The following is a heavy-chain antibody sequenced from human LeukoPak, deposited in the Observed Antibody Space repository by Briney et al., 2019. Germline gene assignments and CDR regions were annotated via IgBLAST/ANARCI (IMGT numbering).Heavy chain of an antibody. J-gene: IGHJ4*02. CDR1: GFTFSSYS. CDR3: ATYSSGWYLVY. CDR2: ISGDSATT. V-gene: IGHV3-48*02. D-gene: IGHD6-19*01. Sequence: GGSLSLSCAASGFTFSSYSMNWVRQAPGKGLEWVAYISGDSATTYYADSVRGRFTISRDNAENSLYLHMNSLRDEDTAVYYCATYSSGWYLVYWGQGTLVTVSS.